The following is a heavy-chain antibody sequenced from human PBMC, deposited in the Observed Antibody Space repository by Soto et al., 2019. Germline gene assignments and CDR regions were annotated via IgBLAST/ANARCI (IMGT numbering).Heavy chain of an antibody. J-gene: IGHJ3*02. CDR1: GGTFSSNG. D-gene: IGHD1-26*01. Sequence: QVQLVQSGAEVKKPGSSVKVSCKASGGTFSSNGISWVRLAPGQGLEWMGGIIPIFGTVNYAQKFQGRVTITADESMTTADMELSSLRPDDTAVYYCARHPQTYSGNHDSFDIWGQGTMVTVSS. V-gene: IGHV1-69*12. CDR3: ARHPQTYSGNHDSFDI. CDR2: IIPIFGTV.